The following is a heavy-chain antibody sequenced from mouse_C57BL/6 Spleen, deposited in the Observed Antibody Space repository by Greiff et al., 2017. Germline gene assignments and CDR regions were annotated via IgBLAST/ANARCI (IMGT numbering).Heavy chain of an antibody. Sequence: VQLQQSGPELVKPGASVKISCKASGYTFTDYYMNWVKQSHGKSLEWIGDINPNNGGTSYNQKFKGKATLTVDKSSSTAYMELRSLTSEDSAVYYCARVGYSNYDYWGQGTTLTVSS. CDR2: INPNNGGT. D-gene: IGHD2-5*01. J-gene: IGHJ2*01. CDR1: GYTFTDYY. CDR3: ARVGYSNYDY. V-gene: IGHV1-26*01.